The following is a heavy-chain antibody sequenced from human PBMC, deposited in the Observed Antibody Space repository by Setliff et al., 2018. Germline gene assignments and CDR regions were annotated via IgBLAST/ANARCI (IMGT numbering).Heavy chain of an antibody. D-gene: IGHD3-3*01. V-gene: IGHV1-46*01. CDR2: INPSGGLT. CDR1: GYTLTNYY. Sequence: ASVKVSCKASGYTLTNYYMHWVRQAPGQGLEWMGIINPSGGLTRYAQKLQGKVTMTRDTSTSTVYMEVSSLRSEDTAVYFCARDRFHNSWSGTSITAPHDAFDIWGQGTMVTVSS. J-gene: IGHJ3*02. CDR3: ARDRFHNSWSGTSITAPHDAFDI.